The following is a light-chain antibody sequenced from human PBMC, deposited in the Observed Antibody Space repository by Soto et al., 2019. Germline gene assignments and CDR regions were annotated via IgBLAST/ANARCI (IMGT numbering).Light chain of an antibody. V-gene: IGKV1-9*01. CDR2: AAS. Sequence: DIHLTQSPSFLSASVGDRVTITCRASHGISSYLARYQQKPGKAPKLLIYAASTLQSGVPSRFSGSGSGTDFTLTISSLQPEDFATYYCQQLNSYSWTFGQGTKVDIK. CDR3: QQLNSYSWT. CDR1: HGISSY. J-gene: IGKJ1*01.